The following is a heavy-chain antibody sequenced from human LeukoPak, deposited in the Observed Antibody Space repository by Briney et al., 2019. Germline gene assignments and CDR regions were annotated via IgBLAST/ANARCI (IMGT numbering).Heavy chain of an antibody. V-gene: IGHV5-51*01. J-gene: IGHJ4*02. CDR1: GYNFTNYW. D-gene: IGHD3/OR15-3a*01. Sequence: GESLKISCKDSGYNFTNYWIGWVRQMPGKGLEWMGIIYPGDSDTRYSPSFQGQVTISADKSISTAYLQWSSLKASDTAMYYCARLYGHVYNRDYWAREPWSPSP. CDR3: ARLYGHVYNRDY. CDR2: IYPGDSDT.